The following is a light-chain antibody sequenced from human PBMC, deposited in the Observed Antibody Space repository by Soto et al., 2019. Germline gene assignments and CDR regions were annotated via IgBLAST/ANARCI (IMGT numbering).Light chain of an antibody. CDR2: GAS. CDR3: QQSYSTGIP. J-gene: IGKJ5*01. CDR1: QSVRSS. V-gene: IGKV3-15*01. Sequence: PGERATLSCRASQSVRSSLGWYQQKPGQAPRLLIYGASNRATGVPARISGSVSGTEFTLTISSLQPEDFATYYCQQSYSTGIPFGQGTRLRL.